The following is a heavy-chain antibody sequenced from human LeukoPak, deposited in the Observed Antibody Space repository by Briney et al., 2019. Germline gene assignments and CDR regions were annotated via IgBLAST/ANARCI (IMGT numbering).Heavy chain of an antibody. J-gene: IGHJ5*02. D-gene: IGHD4-11*01. CDR3: AKAGVPYYSNRGQNWFDP. CDR1: GFTFDDYA. V-gene: IGHV3-9*01. Sequence: GGSLRLSCAASGFTFDDYAMHWVRQAPGKGLEWASGISWNSGSIGYADSVKGRFTISRDNAKNSLYLQMNSLRAEDTALYYCAKAGVPYYSNRGQNWFDPWGQGTLVTVSS. CDR2: ISWNSGSI.